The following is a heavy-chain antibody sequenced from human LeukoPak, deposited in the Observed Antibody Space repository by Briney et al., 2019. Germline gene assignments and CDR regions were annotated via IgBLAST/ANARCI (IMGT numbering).Heavy chain of an antibody. D-gene: IGHD3-10*01. V-gene: IGHV1-18*01. Sequence: ASVKVSCKASGYTFTSYGISWVRQAPGQGLERMGWISAYNGNTNYAQKLQGRVTMTTDTSTSTAYMELRSLRSDDTAVYYCARAGHYYGSGSYPDFDYWGQGTLVTVSS. J-gene: IGHJ4*02. CDR1: GYTFTSYG. CDR3: ARAGHYYGSGSYPDFDY. CDR2: ISAYNGNT.